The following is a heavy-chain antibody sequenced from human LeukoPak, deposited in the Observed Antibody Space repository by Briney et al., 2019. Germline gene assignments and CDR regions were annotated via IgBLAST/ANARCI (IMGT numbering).Heavy chain of an antibody. D-gene: IGHD6-19*01. CDR3: ARGTYSSGWYLPFDY. CDR1: GYSFTSFG. CDR2: INPSGGST. Sequence: GASVKVSCKASGYSFTSFGISWVRQAPGQGLEWMGIINPSGGSTSYAQKFQGRVTMTRDTSTSTVYMELSSLRSEDTAVYYCARGTYSSGWYLPFDYWGQGTLVTISS. V-gene: IGHV1-46*01. J-gene: IGHJ4*02.